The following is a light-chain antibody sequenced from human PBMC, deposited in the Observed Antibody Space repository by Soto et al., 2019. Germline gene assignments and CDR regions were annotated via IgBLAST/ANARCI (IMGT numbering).Light chain of an antibody. CDR3: MQALQSPRT. J-gene: IGKJ1*01. CDR1: RGLLHSTGKNY. V-gene: IGKV2-28*01. CDR2: LGS. Sequence: DILMTQSPISLPVTPGEPASISCWSSRGLLHSTGKNYLDWFLQKPGQSPKLLIYLGSNRASGVPDRFSGSGSGTNFTLSISRVEAEDVGVYYCMQALQSPRTVGRGTKVEIK.